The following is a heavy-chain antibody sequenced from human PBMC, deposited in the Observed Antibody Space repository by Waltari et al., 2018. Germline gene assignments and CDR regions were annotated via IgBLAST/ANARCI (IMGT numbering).Heavy chain of an antibody. J-gene: IGHJ4*02. CDR2: MSHDGSYA. Sequence: QGQLVESGGGVVQPGRSLRLSCAASGFNCSTYAIYWVRQAPGKGLEWVAVMSHDGSYASYADAVKGRFTLSRDNSNKTMFLQMDSLRPEDTAIYYCARSPKWLSPFDSWGQGTLVTVSS. V-gene: IGHV3-30-3*01. CDR3: ARSPKWLSPFDS. D-gene: IGHD3-22*01. CDR1: GFNCSTYA.